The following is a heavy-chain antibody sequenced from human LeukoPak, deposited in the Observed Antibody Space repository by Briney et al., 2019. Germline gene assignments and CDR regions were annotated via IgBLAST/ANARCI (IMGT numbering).Heavy chain of an antibody. CDR3: ARAPTFDY. J-gene: IGHJ4*02. V-gene: IGHV4-38-2*02. CDR2: IYHSGST. Sequence: SETLSLTCTVSGYSISSGYYWGWIRQPPGKGLEWIGSIYHSGSTYYNPSLKSRVTISVDTSKNQFSLKLSSVTAADTAVYYCARAPTFDYGGQGTLVTVSS. CDR1: GYSISSGYY.